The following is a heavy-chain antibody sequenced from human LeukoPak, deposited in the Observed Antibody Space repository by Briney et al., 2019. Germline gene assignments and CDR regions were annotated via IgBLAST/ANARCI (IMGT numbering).Heavy chain of an antibody. Sequence: GGSLRLSCAASGFTFSSYWMHWVRQVPGKGLVWVSRIHGDGTITNYEDSVKGRFTISRDNARNTLYLLMHSLRAEDTAIYYCARNFVGSITSDFDSWGHGTQVTVSS. D-gene: IGHD1-26*01. CDR3: ARNFVGSITSDFDS. V-gene: IGHV3-74*01. J-gene: IGHJ4*01. CDR2: IHGDGTIT. CDR1: GFTFSSYW.